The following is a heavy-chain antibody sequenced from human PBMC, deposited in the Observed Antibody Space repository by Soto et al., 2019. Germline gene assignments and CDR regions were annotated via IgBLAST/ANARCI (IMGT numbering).Heavy chain of an antibody. J-gene: IGHJ3*02. D-gene: IGHD3-22*01. CDR1: GFTFSSYA. CDR3: EKSTHYYDSSGYLDDAFDI. Sequence: GGSLRLSCAASGFTFSSYAMSWVRQAPGKGLEWVSAISGSGGSKYYADSVKGRFTISRDNSKNTLYLQMNSLRAEETAVYYCEKSTHYYDSSGYLDDAFDIWGQGTMVTVSS. V-gene: IGHV3-23*01. CDR2: ISGSGGSK.